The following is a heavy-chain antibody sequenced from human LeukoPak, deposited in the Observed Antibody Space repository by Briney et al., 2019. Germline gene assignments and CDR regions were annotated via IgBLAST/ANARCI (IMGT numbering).Heavy chain of an antibody. CDR2: IYPGDSDT. V-gene: IGHV5-51*01. J-gene: IGHJ4*02. D-gene: IGHD6-13*01. CDR1: GYSFTSFW. CDR3: ARSMAAGQYYFDY. Sequence: GEPLKISCKGFGYSFTSFWFGWVRQLPGKGLEWMGIIYPGDSDTRYSTSFQGQVTTSANTSISTAYLKWSSLKASDTAMYYCARSMAAGQYYFDYWGQGTLVTVSS.